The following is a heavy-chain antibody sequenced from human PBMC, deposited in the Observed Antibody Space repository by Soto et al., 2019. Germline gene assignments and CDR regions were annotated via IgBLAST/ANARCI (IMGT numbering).Heavy chain of an antibody. CDR3: ARTTTTKSRDY. D-gene: IGHD4-17*01. V-gene: IGHV3-23*01. J-gene: IGHJ4*02. CDR1: RFTFSSYD. CDR2: ISVTGSGT. Sequence: EVQLLESGGGLVQPGGSLGLSCAASRFTFSSYDMSWVRQAPGKGLEYVSSISVTGSGTYYADSVKDRFTISRDNSKNTLYLQMNSLRVEDTAVYYCARTTTTKSRDYWGQGTLVTVSS.